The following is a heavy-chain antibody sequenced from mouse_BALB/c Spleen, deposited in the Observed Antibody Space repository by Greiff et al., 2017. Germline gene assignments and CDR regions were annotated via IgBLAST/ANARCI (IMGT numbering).Heavy chain of an antibody. D-gene: IGHD2-1*01. CDR3: AAIYYGNYYAMDY. CDR1: GYAFTNYL. Sequence: QVQLQQSGAELVRPGTSVKVSCKASGYAFTNYLIEWVKQRPGQGLEWIGVINPGSGGTNYNEKFKGKATLTADKSSSTAYMQLSSLTSDDSAVYFCAAIYYGNYYAMDYWGQETSVTVSS. J-gene: IGHJ4*01. V-gene: IGHV1-54*01. CDR2: INPGSGGT.